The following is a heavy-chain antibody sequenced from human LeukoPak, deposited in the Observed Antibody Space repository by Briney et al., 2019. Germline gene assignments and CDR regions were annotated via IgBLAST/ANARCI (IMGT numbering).Heavy chain of an antibody. D-gene: IGHD1-14*01. Sequence: ASVKVSCKTSEDTFRSYDINWVRQAPGQGLEWMGRILPVLGATNYAQKLQGTVTLTADTSTNTVYMELSNLRSEDTALYFCASRSHRKAFDVWGQGTMVTVSS. V-gene: IGHV1-69*04. J-gene: IGHJ3*01. CDR3: ASRSHRKAFDV. CDR1: EDTFRSYD. CDR2: ILPVLGAT.